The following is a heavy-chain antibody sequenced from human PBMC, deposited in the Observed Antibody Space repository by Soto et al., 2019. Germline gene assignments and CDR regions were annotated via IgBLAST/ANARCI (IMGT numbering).Heavy chain of an antibody. J-gene: IGHJ5*02. CDR1: GYSISSGYY. D-gene: IGHD6-13*01. CDR3: ARGIAAAGTAPGSFDP. CDR2: IYHSGST. Sequence: PSETLSLTCAVSGYSISSGYYWGWIRQPPGKGLEWIGSIYHSGSTYYNPCLKSRVTISVDTSKNQFSLKLSSVTAADTAVYYCARGIAAAGTAPGSFDPWGQGPLVTLSS. V-gene: IGHV4-38-2*01.